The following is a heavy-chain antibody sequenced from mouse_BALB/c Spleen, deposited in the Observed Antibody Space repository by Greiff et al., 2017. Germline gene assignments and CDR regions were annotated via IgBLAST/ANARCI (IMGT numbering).Heavy chain of an antibody. CDR2: IYPGNSDT. D-gene: IGHD1-1*01. CDR3: TRRATTVVDYLDY. CDR1: GYTFTSYW. Sequence: VQLQQSGTVLARPGASVKMSCKASGYTFTSYWMHWVKQRPGQGLEWIGAIYPGNSDTSYNQKFKGKAKLTAVTSTSTAYMELSSLTNEDSAVYYCTRRATTVVDYLDYWGQGTTLTVSS. J-gene: IGHJ2*01. V-gene: IGHV1-5*01.